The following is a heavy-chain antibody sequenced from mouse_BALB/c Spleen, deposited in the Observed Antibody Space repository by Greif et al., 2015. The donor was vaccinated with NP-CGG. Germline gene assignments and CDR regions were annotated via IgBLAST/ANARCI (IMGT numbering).Heavy chain of an antibody. CDR1: GYTFTSYT. V-gene: IGHV1-4*01. D-gene: IGHD1-1*01. CDR3: VRGSGSSRWYFDV. J-gene: IGHJ1*01. Sequence: VQLQQSGAELARPGASVKMSCKASGYTFTSYTMHWVKQRPGQGLEWIGYINPSSGYTNYNQKFKDKATLTADKSSSTAYMQLSSLTSEDSAVYYCVRGSGSSRWYFDVWGAGTRSPSPQ. CDR2: INPSSGYT.